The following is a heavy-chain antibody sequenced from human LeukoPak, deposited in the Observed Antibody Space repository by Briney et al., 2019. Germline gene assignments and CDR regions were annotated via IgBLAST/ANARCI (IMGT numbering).Heavy chain of an antibody. V-gene: IGHV3-23*01. J-gene: IGHJ6*04. Sequence: GGSLRLSCAASGFTISSYAMSWVRQAPGKGLEWVSAISGSGGSTYYADSVKGRSTISRDNSKNTLYLQMNSLRAEDTAVYYCANYNWNYGMDVWGKGTTVTVSS. CDR1: GFTISSYA. CDR2: ISGSGGST. D-gene: IGHD1-20*01. CDR3: ANYNWNYGMDV.